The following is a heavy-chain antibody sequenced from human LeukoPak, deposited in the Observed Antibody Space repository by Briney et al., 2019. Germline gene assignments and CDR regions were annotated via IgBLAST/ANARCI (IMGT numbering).Heavy chain of an antibody. Sequence: GGSLKIFCKGSGYSFTSYWIGWGRQMPGKGLEWMGVIHPGDSETRYSASFQGPVAISAGKSISTAYLQWSSLKASDTAMYYGARLPQDSSGWYGYYYYGMDVWGQGTTVTVSS. J-gene: IGHJ6*02. CDR2: IHPGDSET. CDR3: ARLPQDSSGWYGYYYYGMDV. D-gene: IGHD6-19*01. V-gene: IGHV5-51*01. CDR1: GYSFTSYW.